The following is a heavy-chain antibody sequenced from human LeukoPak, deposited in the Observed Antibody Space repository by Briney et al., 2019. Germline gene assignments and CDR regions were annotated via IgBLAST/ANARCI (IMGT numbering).Heavy chain of an antibody. CDR1: GFTFSSYG. D-gene: IGHD6-13*01. J-gene: IGHJ6*04. CDR2: IRSKANSYAT. Sequence: GGSLRLSCAASGFTFSSYGMHWVRQASGKGLEWVGRIRSKANSYATASAASVKGRFTISRDDSKNTAYLQMNSLKTEDTAVYYCTRQYSSSWYWMDVWGKGTTVTVSS. V-gene: IGHV3-73*01. CDR3: TRQYSSSWYWMDV.